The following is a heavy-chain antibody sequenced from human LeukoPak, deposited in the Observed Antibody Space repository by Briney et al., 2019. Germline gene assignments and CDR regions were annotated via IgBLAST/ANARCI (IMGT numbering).Heavy chain of an antibody. V-gene: IGHV1-18*01. D-gene: IGHD2-2*01. CDR1: GYTFTSYG. CDR2: ISAYNGNT. J-gene: IGHJ6*03. CDR3: AKSQLGYCSSTSCFYYYYYYMDV. Sequence: ASVKVSCKASGYTFTSYGISWVRQAPGQGLEGMGWISAYNGNTNYAQKLQGRVTMTTDTSKSTAYMELRSLRSDDTAVYYCAKSQLGYCSSTSCFYYYYYYMDVWGKGTTVTVSS.